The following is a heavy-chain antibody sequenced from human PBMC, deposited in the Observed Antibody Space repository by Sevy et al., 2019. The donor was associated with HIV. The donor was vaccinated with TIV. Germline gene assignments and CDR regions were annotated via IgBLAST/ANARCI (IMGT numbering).Heavy chain of an antibody. Sequence: ASVKVSCKASGYTFTSYGISWVRQAPGQGLEWMGWISAYNGNTNYAQKLQGRVTMTTDTSTSTAYMEPRSLRSDDTAVYYCARVGAGYCSGGSCPTTFYYYYYGMDVWGQGTTVTVSS. CDR3: ARVGAGYCSGGSCPTTFYYYYYGMDV. CDR1: GYTFTSYG. J-gene: IGHJ6*02. D-gene: IGHD2-15*01. CDR2: ISAYNGNT. V-gene: IGHV1-18*01.